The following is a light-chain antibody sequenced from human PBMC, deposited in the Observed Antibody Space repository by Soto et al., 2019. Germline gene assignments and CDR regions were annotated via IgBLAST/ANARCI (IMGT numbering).Light chain of an antibody. V-gene: IGLV1-40*01. J-gene: IGLJ3*02. CDR1: SSNIGAGYD. CDR2: GNN. CDR3: QSFDSSLSGV. Sequence: QSALTQPPSVSGAPGQRVTISCTGSSSNIGAGYDVHWYQQVPGTAPKLLIYGNNNRPSGVPDRFSGSKSGTSASLAITGLQAEDEAEYYCQSFDSSLSGVFGGGTKVTVL.